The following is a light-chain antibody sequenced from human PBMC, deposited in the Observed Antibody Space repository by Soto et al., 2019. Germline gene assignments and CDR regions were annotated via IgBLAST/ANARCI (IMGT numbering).Light chain of an antibody. Sequence: IKLSHSPTTVTSSVGDRDTITCRASQSISSWLAWYQQKPGKAPKLLIYDASSLESGVPSRFSGSGSGTEFTLTISSLQPDDFATYYCQQYNSYSGTFGQGTKVDIK. V-gene: IGKV1-5*01. J-gene: IGKJ1*01. CDR3: QQYNSYSGT. CDR1: QSISSW. CDR2: DAS.